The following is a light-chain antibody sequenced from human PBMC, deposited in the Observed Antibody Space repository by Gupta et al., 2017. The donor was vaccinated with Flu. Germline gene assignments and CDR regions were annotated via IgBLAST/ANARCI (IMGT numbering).Light chain of an antibody. CDR1: QSVSSN. V-gene: IGKV3-15*01. Sequence: EIVMTQSPATLSVSPGGRATRPCRASQSVSSNLAWYQQKPGQAPRLLIYGASTRATGIPARFSGSGSGTEFTLTISSLQSEDFAVYYCQQYNNWPRAFGQGTKVEIK. CDR2: GAS. J-gene: IGKJ1*01. CDR3: QQYNNWPRA.